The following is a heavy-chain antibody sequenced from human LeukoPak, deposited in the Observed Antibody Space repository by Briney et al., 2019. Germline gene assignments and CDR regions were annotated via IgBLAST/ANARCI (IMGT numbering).Heavy chain of an antibody. CDR2: ITGSGDNT. D-gene: IGHD1-26*01. V-gene: IGHV3-23*01. CDR1: GFTFSSYG. J-gene: IGHJ4*02. CDR3: AKVGIVGATTSAYFEY. Sequence: GGSLRLSCAASGFTFSSYGMTWVRQAPGKGLEWVSAITGSGDNTYYADSVKGRFTISRDNSKNTLYLQMNSLRPEDTAAYYCAKVGIVGATTSAYFEYWGQGTLVTVSS.